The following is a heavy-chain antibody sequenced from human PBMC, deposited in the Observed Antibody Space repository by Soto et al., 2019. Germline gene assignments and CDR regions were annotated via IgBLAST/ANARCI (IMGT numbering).Heavy chain of an antibody. V-gene: IGHV5-10-1*01. CDR2: IDPRDSYV. CDR3: ARLFCSTTTCDSWFDP. D-gene: IGHD2-2*01. J-gene: IGHJ5*02. Sequence: GESLKISCTGFGYTFTTFWISWVRQMPGKGLEWMGRIDPRDSYVNYSPSFQGHVTISLDKSISTAYLQWGSLKASDTAMYYCARLFCSTTTCDSWFDPWGQGTLVTVSS. CDR1: GYTFTTFW.